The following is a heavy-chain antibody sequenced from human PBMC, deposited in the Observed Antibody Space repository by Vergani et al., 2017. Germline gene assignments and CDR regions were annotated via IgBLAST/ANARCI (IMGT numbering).Heavy chain of an antibody. V-gene: IGHV4-4*02. D-gene: IGHD5-18*01. J-gene: IGHJ4*02. Sequence: QVQLQESGPGLVKPSGTLSLTCAVSGGSISSSNWWSWVRQPPGKGLGWIGEIYHSGSTNYNPSLKRRVTISVDKSKNQFSLKLSSVTAADTAVYYCARDVGYSYGSGQYYFDYWGQGTLVTVSS. CDR2: IYHSGST. CDR3: ARDVGYSYGSGQYYFDY. CDR1: GGSISSSNW.